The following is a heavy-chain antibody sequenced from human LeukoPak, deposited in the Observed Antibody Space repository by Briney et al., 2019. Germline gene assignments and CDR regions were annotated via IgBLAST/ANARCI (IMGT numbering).Heavy chain of an antibody. J-gene: IGHJ5*02. CDR1: GGSISSSSYY. CDR2: IYYSGST. CDR3: ATLTAAETPHNNWFDP. D-gene: IGHD6-13*01. V-gene: IGHV4-39*07. Sequence: PSETLSLTCTVSGGSISSSSYYWGWIRQPPGKGLEWIGSIYYSGSTYYNPSLKSRVTISVDTSKNQFSLKLSSVTAADTAVYYCATLTAAETPHNNWFDPWGQGTLVTVSS.